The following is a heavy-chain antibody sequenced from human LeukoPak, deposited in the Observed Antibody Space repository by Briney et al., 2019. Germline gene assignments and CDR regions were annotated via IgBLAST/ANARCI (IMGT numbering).Heavy chain of an antibody. CDR3: ARAGWYRFDY. V-gene: IGHV3-74*01. CDR2: MNSDGTTT. Sequence: GGSLRLSCAASGFTFSNCWMHWVRQAPGKGLVWVARMNSDGTTTNYADSMKGRFTISRDNAKNTLFLQMNSLGAEDTAVYYCARAGWYRFDYWGQGTLVTVSS. J-gene: IGHJ4*02. D-gene: IGHD6-19*01. CDR1: GFTFSNCW.